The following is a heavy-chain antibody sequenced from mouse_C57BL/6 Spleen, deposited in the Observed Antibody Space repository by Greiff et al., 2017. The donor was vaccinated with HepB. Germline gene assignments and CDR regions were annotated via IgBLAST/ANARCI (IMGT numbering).Heavy chain of an antibody. CDR1: GYSFTGYY. CDR3: ARGSHWYFDV. Sequence: VQLQQSGPELVKPGASVKISCEASGYSFTGYYMNWVKQSPEKSLEWIGEINPSTGGTTYNQKFKAKATLTVDKSSSTAYMQLKSLTSEDSAVYYCARGSHWYFDVWGTGTTVTVSS. V-gene: IGHV1-42*01. CDR2: INPSTGGT. J-gene: IGHJ1*03.